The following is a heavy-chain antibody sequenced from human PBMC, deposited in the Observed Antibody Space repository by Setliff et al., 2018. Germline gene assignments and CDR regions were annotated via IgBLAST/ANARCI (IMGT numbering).Heavy chain of an antibody. J-gene: IGHJ6*03. Sequence: PSETLSLTCTVSGGPILSSFWSWIRQPPGKGLEWIGEINHSGNTNYNPSLKSRVTISVDKSTNQFSLKLNSVTAADTAVYYCVRTDYSDGRYSMDVWGKGTTVTVSS. V-gene: IGHV4-59*12. D-gene: IGHD6-19*01. CDR3: VRTDYSDGRYSMDV. CDR2: INHSGNT. CDR1: GGPILSSF.